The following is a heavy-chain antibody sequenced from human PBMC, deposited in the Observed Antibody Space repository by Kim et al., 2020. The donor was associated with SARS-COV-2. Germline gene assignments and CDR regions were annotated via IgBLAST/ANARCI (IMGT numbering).Heavy chain of an antibody. CDR3: ARDVRSFSSGYYFDY. J-gene: IGHJ4*02. V-gene: IGHV1-2*02. Sequence: QKCQGRVTMTRDTCISTAYMELSRLRSDDTAVYYCARDVRSFSSGYYFDYWGQGTLVTVSS. D-gene: IGHD3-22*01.